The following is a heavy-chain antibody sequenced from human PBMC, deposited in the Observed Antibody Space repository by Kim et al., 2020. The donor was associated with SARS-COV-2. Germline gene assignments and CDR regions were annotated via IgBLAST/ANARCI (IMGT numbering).Heavy chain of an antibody. J-gene: IGHJ4*02. V-gene: IGHV3-33*01. Sequence: YYADSVKGQFRISRDNSKKTLFLQMNSLRAEDTAVYYCATDSTWGPYYHYWGQGTLVTVSS. D-gene: IGHD6-13*01. CDR3: ATDSTWGPYYHY.